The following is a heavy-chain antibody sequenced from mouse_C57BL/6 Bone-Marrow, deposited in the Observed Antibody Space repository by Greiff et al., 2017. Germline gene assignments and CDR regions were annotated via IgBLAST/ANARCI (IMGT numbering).Heavy chain of an antibody. CDR2: IYPRSGNT. D-gene: IGHD1-1*01. CDR3: ANFYYYGSSYWFAY. CDR1: GYTFTSYG. Sequence: VQLQQSGAELARPGASVKLSCKASGYTFTSYGISWVKQRTGQGLEWIGEIYPRSGNTYYNEKFKGKATLTADKSSSTAYMGLRSLTSEDSAVYFCANFYYYGSSYWFAYWGQGTLVTVSA. J-gene: IGHJ3*01. V-gene: IGHV1-81*01.